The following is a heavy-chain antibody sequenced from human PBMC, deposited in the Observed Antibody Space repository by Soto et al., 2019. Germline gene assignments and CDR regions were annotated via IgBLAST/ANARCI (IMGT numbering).Heavy chain of an antibody. V-gene: IGHV4-59*01. Sequence: QVQLQESGPGLVKPSETLSLTCTVSGGSISDYYWRWIRPPPGKGLEWIGYIYHTTNYNPSLKRRVTISVNTSKNQFSLKVTSVTAADTAVYYCARTSPVAGGFDYWGQGTLVTVSS. J-gene: IGHJ4*02. CDR1: GGSISDYY. CDR3: ARTSPVAGGFDY. D-gene: IGHD6-19*01. CDR2: IYHTT.